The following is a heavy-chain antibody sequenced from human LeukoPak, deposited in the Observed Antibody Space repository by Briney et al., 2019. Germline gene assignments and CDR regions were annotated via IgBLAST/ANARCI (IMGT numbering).Heavy chain of an antibody. V-gene: IGHV4-59*01. Sequence: SETLSLTCTVSGGSISSYYWSWIRQPPGKGLEWIGYIYYSGSTNYNPSLKSRVTISVDTSKNQFSLKLSSVTAADTAVYYCARSSYDSIGLPDYYYMDVWAKGPRSPSP. CDR3: ARSSYDSIGLPDYYYMDV. CDR2: IYYSGST. CDR1: GGSISSYY. J-gene: IGHJ6*03. D-gene: IGHD3-22*01.